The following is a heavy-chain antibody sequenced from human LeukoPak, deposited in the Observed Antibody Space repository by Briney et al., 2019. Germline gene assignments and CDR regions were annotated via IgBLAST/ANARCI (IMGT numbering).Heavy chain of an antibody. CDR3: ARDEHQYFHASSGRFDY. CDR2: IKHDGSEE. J-gene: IGHJ4*02. CDR1: GFTFSSYW. D-gene: IGHD6-19*01. V-gene: IGHV3-7*04. Sequence: GGSLRLSCAASGFTFSSYWMGWVRQAPGKGLEWVANIKHDGSEEYYVGSVRGRFSISRDNAKSSLYLQMNSLRAEDTAVYFCARDEHQYFHASSGRFDYWGQGILVTVPS.